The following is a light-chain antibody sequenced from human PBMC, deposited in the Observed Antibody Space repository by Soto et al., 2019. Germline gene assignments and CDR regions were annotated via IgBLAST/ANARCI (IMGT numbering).Light chain of an antibody. Sequence: TLSPVAVSLSPGARATLSCRASQSIANNYLTWYQQKPGQAPRVLIYDASTRAAGIPDRFSGSGSGTDFTLTISRLEPEDSEVYYLQQYGASQCTFGNGT. V-gene: IGKV3-20*01. CDR1: QSIANNY. CDR2: DAS. CDR3: QQYGASQCT. J-gene: IGKJ1*01.